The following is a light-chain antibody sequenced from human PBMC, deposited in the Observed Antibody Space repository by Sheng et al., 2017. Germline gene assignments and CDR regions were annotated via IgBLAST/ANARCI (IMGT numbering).Light chain of an antibody. J-gene: IGLJ2*01. CDR3: GTWDSSLNDGV. Sequence: QSVLTQPPSVSAAPGQKVTISCSGSSSNIGNNDVSWYQQLPGTAPKLLIYDSNKRPSGIPDRFSGSKSGTSATLDITGLQTGDEADYYCGTWDSSLNDGVFGGGTKLTVL. CDR2: DSN. V-gene: IGLV1-51*01. CDR1: SSNIGNND.